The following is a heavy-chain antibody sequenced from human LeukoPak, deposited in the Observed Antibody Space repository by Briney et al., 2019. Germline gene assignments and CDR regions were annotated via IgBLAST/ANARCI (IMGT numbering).Heavy chain of an antibody. J-gene: IGHJ6*03. CDR3: AREARSGQWLGPYYYYYMDV. CDR2: IKQEGREK. D-gene: IGHD6-19*01. CDR1: GFTFRSYG. V-gene: IGHV3-7*01. Sequence: PGGPLRLPCSASGFTFRSYGMHWLRQAPGKGVDWVANIKQEGREKYYVDSVKGRFTISRDNAKNSLYLQMNSLRAEDTAVYYCAREARSGQWLGPYYYYYMDVWGKGTTVTVSS.